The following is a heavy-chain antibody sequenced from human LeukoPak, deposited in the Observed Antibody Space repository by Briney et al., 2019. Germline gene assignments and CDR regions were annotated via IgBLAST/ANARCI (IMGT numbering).Heavy chain of an antibody. CDR3: ARDSGGSLR. V-gene: IGHV1-3*01. CDR1: GYTFTSYA. J-gene: IGHJ4*02. D-gene: IGHD1-26*01. CDR2: INADNSNT. Sequence: ASVKVSCKASGYTFTSYAMHWVRQAPGQRLEWMGWINADNSNTKYSQKFQGRVTITRDTSASTAYMELSSLRSEDTAVYYCARDSGGSLRWGQGTLVTVSS.